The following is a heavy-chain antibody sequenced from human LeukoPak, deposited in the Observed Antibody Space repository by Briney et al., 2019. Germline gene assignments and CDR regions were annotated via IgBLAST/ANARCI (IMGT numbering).Heavy chain of an antibody. CDR3: AREGYYYDSSGYTRYYYYGMDV. CDR1: GGSFSGYH. CDR2: INQSGAT. Sequence: PSETLSLTCTVYGGSFSGYHWSWIRQPPGKGLEWIGEINQSGATNYNPSLKSRVTISVDTSKNQFSLKLSSVTAADTAVYYCAREGYYYDSSGYTRYYYYGMDVWGQGTTVTVSS. V-gene: IGHV4-34*01. J-gene: IGHJ6*02. D-gene: IGHD3-22*01.